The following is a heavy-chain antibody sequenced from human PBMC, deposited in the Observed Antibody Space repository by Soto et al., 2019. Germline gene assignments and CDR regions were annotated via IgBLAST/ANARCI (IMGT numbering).Heavy chain of an antibody. CDR3: ARSFYDSRGFYFPYDY. V-gene: IGHV3-33*01. CDR2: IWFDGSNK. Sequence: GGSLRLSCAASGFTFSTYGMHWVRQAPGKGLAWVALIWFDGSNKYYHDSVKGRFTVSRDNSKNTMDLQMNSLRVEDTAVYYCARSFYDSRGFYFPYDYWGQGTLVTVS. D-gene: IGHD3-22*01. CDR1: GFTFSTYG. J-gene: IGHJ4*02.